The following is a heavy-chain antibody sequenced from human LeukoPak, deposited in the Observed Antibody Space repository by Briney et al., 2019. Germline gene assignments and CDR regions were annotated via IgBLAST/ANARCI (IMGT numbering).Heavy chain of an antibody. Sequence: QTGGSLRLSCAASGFTFSNYNINWVRQAPGKGLEWVSYISTSGRAIFYADSVKGRFTISRDNAKNSLFLQMSSLRDEDTAVYYCARVPLYDRSGYYFDYWGLGTLVTVSS. CDR3: ARVPLYDRSGYYFDY. V-gene: IGHV3-48*02. CDR1: GFTFSNYN. J-gene: IGHJ4*02. CDR2: ISTSGRAI. D-gene: IGHD3-22*01.